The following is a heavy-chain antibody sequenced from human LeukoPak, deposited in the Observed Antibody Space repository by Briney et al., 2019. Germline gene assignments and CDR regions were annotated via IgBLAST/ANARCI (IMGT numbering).Heavy chain of an antibody. J-gene: IGHJ4*02. Sequence: ASLKVSCKASGYTFTSYNMHWGRPAPGQGLECMGIIKRSGGSRSYAQKFQGRVTMTRDTSTSTVYMELSSLRSEDTAVYYCEREWLAAACTSLFDYWGQGTLATVSS. D-gene: IGHD6-13*01. CDR1: GYTFTSYN. CDR2: IKRSGGSR. CDR3: EREWLAAACTSLFDY. V-gene: IGHV1-46*01.